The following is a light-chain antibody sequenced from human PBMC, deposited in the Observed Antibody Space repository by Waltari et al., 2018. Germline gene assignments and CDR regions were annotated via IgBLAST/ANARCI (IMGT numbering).Light chain of an antibody. V-gene: IGLV2-14*01. CDR1: SSDVGGYNY. CDR3: SSYTSSSALV. J-gene: IGLJ2*01. Sequence: QSALTQPASVSGSPGQSITISCTGTSSDVGGYNYVSWYQQHQGKAPKVMIYDVRNPPSGVSSRFSGSKSGNTASLTISGRQTEDEADYYCSSYTSSSALVFGGGTKLTVL. CDR2: DVR.